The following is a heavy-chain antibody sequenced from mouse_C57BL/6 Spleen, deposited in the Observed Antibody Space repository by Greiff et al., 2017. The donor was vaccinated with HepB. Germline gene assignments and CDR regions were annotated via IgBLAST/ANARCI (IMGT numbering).Heavy chain of an antibody. CDR2: IYPGNSDT. CDR3: TRPGIPQGLYRFDY. CDR1: GYTFTSYW. V-gene: IGHV1-5*01. J-gene: IGHJ2*01. D-gene: IGHD1-1*01. Sequence: EVKLVESGTVLARPGASVKMSCKTSGYTFTSYWMHWVKQRPGQGLEWIGAIYPGNSDTSYNQKFKGKAKLTAVTSASTAYMELSSLTNEDSAVYYCTRPGIPQGLYRFDYWGQGTTLTVSS.